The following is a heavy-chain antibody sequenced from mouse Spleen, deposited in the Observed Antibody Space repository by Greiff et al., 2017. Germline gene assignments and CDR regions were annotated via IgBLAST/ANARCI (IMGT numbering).Heavy chain of an antibody. CDR3: ARYRGTTGVAGGYFDY. D-gene: IGHD1-1*01. J-gene: IGHJ2*01. CDR1: GYSITSDY. CDR2: ISYSGST. Sequence: DVKLQESGPGLAKPSQTLSLTCSVTGYSITSDYWNWIRKFPGNKLEYMGYISYSGSTYYNPSLKSRISITRDTSKNQYYLQLNSVTTEDTATYYCARYRGTTGVAGGYFDYWGQGTTLTVSS. V-gene: IGHV3-8*01.